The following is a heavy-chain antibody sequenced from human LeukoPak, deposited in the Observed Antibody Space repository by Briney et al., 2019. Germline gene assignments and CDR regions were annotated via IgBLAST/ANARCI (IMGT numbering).Heavy chain of an antibody. D-gene: IGHD6-19*01. CDR1: GFTFSSYR. CDR2: IKQDGSEK. Sequence: PGGSLRLSCAASGFTFSSYRMSWVRQAPGKGLEWVANIKQDGSEKYYVDSVKGRFTISRDNAKNSLYLQMNSLRAEDTAVYYCAREGGWYPERFDYWGQGTLVTVSS. J-gene: IGHJ4*02. V-gene: IGHV3-7*01. CDR3: AREGGWYPERFDY.